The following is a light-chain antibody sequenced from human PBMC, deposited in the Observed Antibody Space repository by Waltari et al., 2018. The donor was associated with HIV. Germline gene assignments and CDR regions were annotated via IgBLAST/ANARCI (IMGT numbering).Light chain of an antibody. CDR3: SAYTTYSPLAV. J-gene: IGLJ2*01. CDR1: SSAIGGYAY. CDR2: GVS. V-gene: IGLV2-14*01. Sequence: QSALTQPASVSGSPGQSITISCTGTSSAIGGYAYVSWYQQHPGKAPKLLIYGVSSRPSGVSNRFSGSRSGNTASLTISGLQADDEAHYYCSAYTTYSPLAVFGGGTKLTVL.